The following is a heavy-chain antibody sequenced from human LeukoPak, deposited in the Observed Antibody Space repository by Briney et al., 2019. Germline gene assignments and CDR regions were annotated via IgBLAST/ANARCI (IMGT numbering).Heavy chain of an antibody. J-gene: IGHJ3*02. CDR2: ISRSGSTI. CDR3: AIYSSGWHVGAFDI. D-gene: IGHD6-19*01. Sequence: PGGSLRLSCAASGFTFSSYEMNWVRQAPGKGLEWVSHISRSGSTIYYADSVKGRFTLSRDNAKNSLYLQMNSLRGEDTAIYYCAIYSSGWHVGAFDIWGQGTVDTGSS. CDR1: GFTFSSYE. V-gene: IGHV3-48*03.